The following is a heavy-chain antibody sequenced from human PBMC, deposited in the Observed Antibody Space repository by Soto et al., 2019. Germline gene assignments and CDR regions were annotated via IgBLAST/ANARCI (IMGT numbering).Heavy chain of an antibody. Sequence: QITLKESGPTLVKPTQTLTLTCTFSGFSLSTSGVGVGWIRQPPGKALEWLALIYWDDDKRYSPSLKSRLTITKDTSKNQVVLTMTNMDPVDTATYYCAHMVLGRYYYDSSGYWGPNYFDYRGQGTLVTVSS. CDR3: AHMVLGRYYYDSSGYWGPNYFDY. D-gene: IGHD3-22*01. V-gene: IGHV2-5*02. CDR1: GFSLSTSGVG. J-gene: IGHJ4*02. CDR2: IYWDDDK.